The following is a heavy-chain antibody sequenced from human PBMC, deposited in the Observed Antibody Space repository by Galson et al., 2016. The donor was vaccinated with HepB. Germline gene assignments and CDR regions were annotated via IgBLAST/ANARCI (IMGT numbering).Heavy chain of an antibody. Sequence: KTDGGATHYGAPVKGRFTISRDDSKNTMYLQMNSLKTEDTAVYYCAADDMTYSSSWRPFDYWGQGTLITVSS. CDR3: AADDMTYSSSWRPFDY. V-gene: IGHV3-15*01. CDR2: KTDGGAT. D-gene: IGHD6-13*01. J-gene: IGHJ4*02.